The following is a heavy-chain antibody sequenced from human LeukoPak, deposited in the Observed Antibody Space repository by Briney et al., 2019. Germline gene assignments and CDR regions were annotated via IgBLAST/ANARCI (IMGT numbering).Heavy chain of an antibody. Sequence: SETLSLTCTVSGGSISSSSYYWGWIRQPPGKGLEWIGSIYYSGSTYDNPSLKSRVTISVDTSKNQFSLKLSSVTAADTAVYYCASQNAAAGNYFDYWGQGTLVTVSS. D-gene: IGHD6-13*01. CDR2: IYYSGST. CDR3: ASQNAAAGNYFDY. V-gene: IGHV4-39*07. J-gene: IGHJ4*02. CDR1: GGSISSSSYY.